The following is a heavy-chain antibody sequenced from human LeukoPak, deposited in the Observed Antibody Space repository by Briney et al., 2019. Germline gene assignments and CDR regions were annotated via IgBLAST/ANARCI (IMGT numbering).Heavy chain of an antibody. CDR3: ARGGGSFANYFDT. V-gene: IGHV4-30-2*01. Sequence: PSQTLSLTCVVSGDSIRSGGYTWTWIRQAPGKGLGWIGYIYKSASTYYNPSLKSRVTISIDRSKNQFSLNLTSVTAADTAVYYCARGGGSFANYFDTWGQGTLVTVSS. CDR1: GDSIRSGGYT. J-gene: IGHJ5*02. D-gene: IGHD2-15*01. CDR2: IYKSAST.